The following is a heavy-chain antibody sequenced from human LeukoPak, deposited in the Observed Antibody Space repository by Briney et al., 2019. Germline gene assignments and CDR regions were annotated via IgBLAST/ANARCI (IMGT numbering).Heavy chain of an antibody. CDR3: ARTYYAYSSSWYADY. V-gene: IGHV4-59*01. Sequence: SETLSLTCTVSGGSISSYYWSWIRQPPGKGLEWIGYIYYSGSTNYNPSLKSRVTISVDTSKNQFSLKLSSVTAADTAVYYCARTYYAYSSSWYADYWGQGTLVTVSS. D-gene: IGHD6-13*01. CDR1: GGSISSYY. J-gene: IGHJ4*02. CDR2: IYYSGST.